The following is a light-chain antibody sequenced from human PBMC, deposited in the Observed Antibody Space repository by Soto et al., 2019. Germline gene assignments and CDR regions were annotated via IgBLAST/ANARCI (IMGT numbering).Light chain of an antibody. V-gene: IGKV3-11*01. CDR2: DAS. CDR1: QSVSSY. CDR3: QQRSNWPIT. Sequence: EIVLTQSPATLSLSPGERATLSCRASQSVSSYLAWYQQKPGQAPRLLVYDASNRATGIPARFSGSGSGTDFTVTISSLEPEDCAVYYCQQRSNWPITFGQGTRLEIK. J-gene: IGKJ5*01.